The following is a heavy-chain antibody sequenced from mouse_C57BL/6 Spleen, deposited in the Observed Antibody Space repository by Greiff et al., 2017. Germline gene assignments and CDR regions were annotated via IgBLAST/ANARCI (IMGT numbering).Heavy chain of an antibody. CDR3: ARRGTGYYFDY. D-gene: IGHD4-1*01. V-gene: IGHV1-59*01. CDR2: IDPSDSYT. J-gene: IGHJ2*01. Sequence: QVQLKQPGAELVRPGTSVKLSCKASGYTFTSYWMHWVKQRPGQGLEWIGVIDPSDSYTNYNQKFKGKATLTVDTSSSTAYMQLSSLTSEDSAVYYCARRGTGYYFDYWCQGTTLTVSS. CDR1: GYTFTSYW.